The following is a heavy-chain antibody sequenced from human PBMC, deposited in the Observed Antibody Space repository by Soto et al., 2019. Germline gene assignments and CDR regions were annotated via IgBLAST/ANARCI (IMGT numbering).Heavy chain of an antibody. CDR1: GFTFSSYE. CDR2: ISSSGSTI. CDR3: ARGPGYSGVYYWFDP. D-gene: IGHD1-26*01. Sequence: GGSLRLSCAASGFTFSSYEMNWVRQAPGKGLEWVSYISSSGSTIYYADSVKGRFTISRDNAKNSLYLQMNSLRAEDTAVYYCARGPGYSGVYYWFDPWGQGTLVTVSS. J-gene: IGHJ5*02. V-gene: IGHV3-48*03.